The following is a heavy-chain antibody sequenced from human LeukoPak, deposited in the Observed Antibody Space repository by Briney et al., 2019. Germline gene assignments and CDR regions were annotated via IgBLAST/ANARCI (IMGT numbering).Heavy chain of an antibody. Sequence: SETLSLTCAVSGVSISSGGYSWSWIRQPPGKGLEWIVYIYHSGSTYYNPSLKSPVTISVDRSKNQFSLKLSSVTAADTAVYYCARNYGDFGFDYWGQGTLVTVSS. V-gene: IGHV4-30-2*01. CDR3: ARNYGDFGFDY. D-gene: IGHD4-17*01. CDR1: GVSISSGGYS. J-gene: IGHJ4*02. CDR2: IYHSGST.